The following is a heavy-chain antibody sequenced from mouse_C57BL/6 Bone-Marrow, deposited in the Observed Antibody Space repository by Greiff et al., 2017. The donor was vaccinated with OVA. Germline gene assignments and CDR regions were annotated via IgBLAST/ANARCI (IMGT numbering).Heavy chain of an antibody. Sequence: EANLVESGGDLLNLGGSLKLPCAPLGITFSSSGMSWVRQTTDKRLGWVATFSSGGSHLYYLDSVKGRVTITRDNAKNTLYLQMSSLKSEDTAVYYCARMGWLLPYYFDYWGQGTTLTVSS. CDR3: ARMGWLLPYYFDY. J-gene: IGHJ2*01. CDR2: FSSGGSHL. D-gene: IGHD2-3*01. CDR1: GITFSSSG. V-gene: IGHV5-6*01.